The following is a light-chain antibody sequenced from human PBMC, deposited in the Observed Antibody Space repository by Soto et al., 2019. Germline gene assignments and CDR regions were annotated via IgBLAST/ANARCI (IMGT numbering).Light chain of an antibody. Sequence: HSALTQPASVSRSPRQSITISCTGTSSDVGGYNYVSWYQQHPGKAPKLMIYDVSNRPSGVSNRFSGSKSGNTASLTISGLQAEDEADYYCSSYTSSSTLDVSGTGTKV. J-gene: IGLJ1*01. V-gene: IGLV2-14*01. CDR2: DVS. CDR3: SSYTSSSTLDV. CDR1: SSDVGGYNY.